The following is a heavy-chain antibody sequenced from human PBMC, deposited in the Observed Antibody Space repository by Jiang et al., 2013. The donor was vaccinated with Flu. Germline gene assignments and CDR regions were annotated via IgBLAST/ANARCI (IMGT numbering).Heavy chain of an antibody. CDR3: AIEARERRSESGHL. CDR1: GGSISTTSYY. Sequence: PGLVKPSETLSLTCTVSGGSISTTSYYWGWIRQPPGKGLEWLGTVYYNGATYNNPSLKSRPTTSIDTSKNQFSLKVTSVTDADTAVYYCAIEARERRSESGHLWGPGMLVTVSS. V-gene: IGHV4-39*02. D-gene: IGHD3-10*01. J-gene: IGHJ5*02. CDR2: VYYNGAT.